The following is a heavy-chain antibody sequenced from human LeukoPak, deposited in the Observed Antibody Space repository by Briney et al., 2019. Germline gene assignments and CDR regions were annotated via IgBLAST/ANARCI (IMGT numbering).Heavy chain of an antibody. J-gene: IGHJ6*03. CDR1: GYTFTSYD. Sequence: ASVKVSCKASGYTFTSYDINWVRQATGQGLEWMGWMNPNSGNTGYAQKFQGRVTITRNTSISTAYMELSSLRSEDTAVYYCAKGGAPTIFGVVIIKGPYYYYMDVWGKGTTVTVSS. V-gene: IGHV1-8*03. D-gene: IGHD3-3*01. CDR3: AKGGAPTIFGVVIIKGPYYYYMDV. CDR2: MNPNSGNT.